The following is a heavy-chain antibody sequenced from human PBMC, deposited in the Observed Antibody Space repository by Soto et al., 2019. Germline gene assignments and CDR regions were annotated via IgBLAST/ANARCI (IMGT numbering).Heavy chain of an antibody. D-gene: IGHD3-16*01. CDR1: GFTFSNYW. CDR2: INSDGGTT. V-gene: IGHV3-74*01. Sequence: EVQLVESGGGLVQPGGSLRLSCAASGFTFSNYWMHWVRQAPGKGLVWVSRINSDGGTTSYADSVKGRFTISRDNAKNTLYLQMNGQRAEDTAVYYCARVGNGEYVFYYWGQGNLVTVSS. CDR3: ARVGNGEYVFYY. J-gene: IGHJ4*02.